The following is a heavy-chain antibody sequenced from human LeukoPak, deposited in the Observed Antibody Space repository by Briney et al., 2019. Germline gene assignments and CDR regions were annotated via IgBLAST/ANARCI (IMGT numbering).Heavy chain of an antibody. CDR2: TYYRSKWYN. CDR3: ARGFLKTGFDH. D-gene: IGHD2-21*01. Sequence: SQTLSLTCAISGDSVSSNSGAWNWIRQSSSRGLEWLGRTYYRSKWYNEYVVSVKSRIAINPDTSKNQFSLQLNSMTPEDTAVYYCARGFLKTGFDHWGQGTLVTVPS. V-gene: IGHV6-1*01. CDR1: GDSVSSNSGA. J-gene: IGHJ4*02.